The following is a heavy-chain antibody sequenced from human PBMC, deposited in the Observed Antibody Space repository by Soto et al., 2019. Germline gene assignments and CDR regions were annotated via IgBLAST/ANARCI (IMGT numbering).Heavy chain of an antibody. D-gene: IGHD3-10*01. CDR2: ISKRCDSM. V-gene: IGHV3-48*02. J-gene: IGHJ4*02. Sequence: RWSXRLSGSSCVCSCSIYSINWFRHTPGKGMEWVSHISKRCDSMYYADSVKGRFTISRDNAESSLHLQMNGLTDEDTALYYSATQVYKVVNQFEYWGQGALV. CDR3: ATQVYKVVNQFEY. CDR1: VCSCSIYS.